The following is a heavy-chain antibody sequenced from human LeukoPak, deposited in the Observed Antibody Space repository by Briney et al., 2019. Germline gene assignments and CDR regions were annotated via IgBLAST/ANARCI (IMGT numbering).Heavy chain of an antibody. CDR1: GGTFSSYA. CDR3: ARDGNGYYFDY. D-gene: IGHD1-1*01. Sequence: GASVKVSCKASGGTFSSYAISWVRLAPGQGLEWMGGIIPIFGTANYAQKFQGRVTITADESTSTAYMELSSLRSEDTAVYYCARDGNGYYFDYWGQGTLVTVSS. CDR2: IIPIFGTA. V-gene: IGHV1-69*13. J-gene: IGHJ4*02.